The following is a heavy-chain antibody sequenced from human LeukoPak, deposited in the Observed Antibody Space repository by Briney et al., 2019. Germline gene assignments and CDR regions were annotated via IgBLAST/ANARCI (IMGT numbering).Heavy chain of an antibody. CDR3: ARHSKEGSSTSGWFSALDY. CDR1: GYKFTTDY. Sequence: GESLNISCKGSGYKFTTDYIGWVRQMPGKGLEWMGIIYPDDSETKYSPSFKGQVTMSVDKSITTAFLQWSSLKASDTAMYYCARHSKEGSSTSGWFSALDYWGQGTLVIVSS. V-gene: IGHV5-51*01. J-gene: IGHJ4*02. D-gene: IGHD2-2*01. CDR2: IYPDDSET.